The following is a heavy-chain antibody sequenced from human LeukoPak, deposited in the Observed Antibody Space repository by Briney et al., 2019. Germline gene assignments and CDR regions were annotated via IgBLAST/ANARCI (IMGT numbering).Heavy chain of an antibody. CDR3: ATRGYSGYDSPRDAFDI. D-gene: IGHD5-12*01. CDR2: SSGTGRIT. Sequence: GGSLRLSCEASGFTFRNYDMSWVRQAPGKSLEWVSYSSGTGRITYHADSVKGRFTISRDNAKNTLYLQMNSLRVEDTAIYYCATRGYSGYDSPRDAFDIWGQGTMVTVSS. V-gene: IGHV3-23*01. J-gene: IGHJ3*02. CDR1: GFTFRNYD.